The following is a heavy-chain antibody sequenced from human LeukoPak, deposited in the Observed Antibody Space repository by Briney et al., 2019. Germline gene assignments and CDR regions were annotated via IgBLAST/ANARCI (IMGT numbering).Heavy chain of an antibody. V-gene: IGHV3-53*01. Sequence: GGSLRLSCAASGFSVINNYVTWVRQAPGKGLEWVSVIYTGDRADYSDSVKGRFTISRDNFKNTLYLQMNSLRAEDTAVYYCADAIVVVPAALFGPFDYWGQGTLVTVSS. CDR2: IYTGDRA. D-gene: IGHD2-2*01. J-gene: IGHJ4*02. CDR3: ADAIVVVPAALFGPFDY. CDR1: GFSVINNY.